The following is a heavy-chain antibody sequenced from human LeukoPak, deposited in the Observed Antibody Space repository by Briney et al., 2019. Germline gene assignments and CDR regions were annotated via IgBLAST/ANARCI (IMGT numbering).Heavy chain of an antibody. CDR3: ARVRNWNYRDFDY. D-gene: IGHD1-7*01. Sequence: PGGSLRLSCASSGFTFSSYGMHWVRQAPGKGLDWVSGISASGNSPYYADSVKGRLSISRDNSKNTLFLQMNSLRGEDSALYYCARVRNWNYRDFDYWGQGTLVTVSS. CDR1: GFTFSSYG. V-gene: IGHV3-23*01. CDR2: ISASGNSP. J-gene: IGHJ4*02.